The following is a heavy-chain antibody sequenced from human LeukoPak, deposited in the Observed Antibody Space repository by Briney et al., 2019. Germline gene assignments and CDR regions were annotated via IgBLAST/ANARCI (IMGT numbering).Heavy chain of an antibody. V-gene: IGHV5-51*01. CDR1: GYSFTRYW. D-gene: IGHD3-16*02. CDR3: ARQYRQSDNWFDP. CDR2: IDPGDSDT. J-gene: IGHJ5*02. Sequence: GESLKISCKGYGYSFTRYWIGWVRQMPGKGLEWMGIIDPGDSDTRYSPSFQGQVTISVDKSISTAHLQWNSLKASDTAMYYCARQYRQSDNWFDPWGQGTLVTVSS.